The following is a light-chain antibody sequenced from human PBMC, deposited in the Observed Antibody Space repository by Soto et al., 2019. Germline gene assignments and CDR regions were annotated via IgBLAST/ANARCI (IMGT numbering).Light chain of an antibody. J-gene: IGLJ1*01. CDR3: CSYAGSSTYV. V-gene: IGLV2-23*02. CDR1: SSDVGSYNL. CDR2: EVS. Sequence: QSVLTQPASVSGSPGQSITISCTGTSSDVGSYNLVSWYQQHPGKAPKLMIYEVSKRPSGVSNRFSGSKSGNTASLTISGLQADVEADYYCCSYAGSSTYVFGPGT.